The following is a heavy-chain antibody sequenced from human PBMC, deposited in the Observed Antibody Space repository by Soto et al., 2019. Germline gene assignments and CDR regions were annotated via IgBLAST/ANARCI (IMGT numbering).Heavy chain of an antibody. CDR1: GFTFSSYG. J-gene: IGHJ6*02. V-gene: IGHV3-30*18. Sequence: ESGGGVVQPGRSLRLSCAASGFTFSSYGMHWVRQAPGKGLEWVAVISYDGSNKYYADSVKGRFTISRDNSKNTPYLQMNSLRAEDTAVYYCAKDLGSGWPNYYYGMDVWGQGTTVTVSS. D-gene: IGHD6-19*01. CDR3: AKDLGSGWPNYYYGMDV. CDR2: ISYDGSNK.